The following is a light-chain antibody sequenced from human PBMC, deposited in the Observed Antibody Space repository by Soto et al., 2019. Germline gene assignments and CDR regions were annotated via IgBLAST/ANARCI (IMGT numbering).Light chain of an antibody. CDR3: QQSYSIPYT. CDR2: AAS. V-gene: IGKV1-39*01. Sequence: DIQMTQSPFSLSASVGDRVTITCRASQSINTYLNWYQQRPGKAPKLLIYAASSLESGVPSRFSGSGSGTDFTLTIDSLQPEDFATYYCQQSYSIPYTFGQGTRLEI. J-gene: IGKJ5*01. CDR1: QSINTY.